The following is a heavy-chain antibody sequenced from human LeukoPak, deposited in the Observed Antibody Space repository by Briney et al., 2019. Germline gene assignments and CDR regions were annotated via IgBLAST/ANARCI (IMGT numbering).Heavy chain of an antibody. CDR1: GFTFSSYA. CDR2: ISGSGGST. J-gene: IGHJ4*02. CDR3: AEDYVWGSYRHQYFDY. V-gene: IGHV3-23*01. Sequence: PGGSLRLSCAASGFTFSSYAMSWVRQAPGKGLEWVSAISGSGGSTYYADSVKGRFTISRDNSKNTLYLQMNSLRAEDTAVYYCAEDYVWGSYRHQYFDYWGQGTLVTVSS. D-gene: IGHD3-16*02.